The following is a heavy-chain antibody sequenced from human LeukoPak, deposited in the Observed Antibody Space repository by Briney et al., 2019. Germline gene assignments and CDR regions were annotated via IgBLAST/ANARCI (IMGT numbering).Heavy chain of an antibody. CDR2: IDPSDSYT. CDR3: ACYSGVLNWFDP. CDR1: GYSFTSYW. Sequence: PGESLKISCKGSGYSFTSYWISWVRQMPGKRLEGMGRIDPSDSYTNYSPSFQGHVTISADKSISTAYLQWSSLKASDTGMYYCACYSGVLNWFDPWGQGTLVTVSS. V-gene: IGHV5-10-1*01. D-gene: IGHD2-15*01. J-gene: IGHJ5*02.